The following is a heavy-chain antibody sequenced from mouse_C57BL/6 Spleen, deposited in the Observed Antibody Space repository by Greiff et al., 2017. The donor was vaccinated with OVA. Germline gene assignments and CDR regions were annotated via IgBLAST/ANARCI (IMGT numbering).Heavy chain of an antibody. CDR1: GFTFSSYA. J-gene: IGHJ1*03. D-gene: IGHD1-1*01. CDR3: ARDREYYGSSSYWYFDV. CDR2: ISDGGSYT. Sequence: EVQRVESGGGLVKPGGSLKLSCAASGFTFSSYAMSWVRQTPEKRLEWVATISDGGSYTYYPDNVKGRFTISRDNAKNNLYLQMSHLKSEDTAMYYCARDREYYGSSSYWYFDVWGTGTTVTVSS. V-gene: IGHV5-4*01.